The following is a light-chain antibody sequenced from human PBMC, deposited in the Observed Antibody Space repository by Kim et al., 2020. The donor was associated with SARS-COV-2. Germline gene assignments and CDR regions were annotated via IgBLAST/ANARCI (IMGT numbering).Light chain of an antibody. CDR3: CSYAGSSTWV. Sequence: GQSITISCTGTSSDVGSYNLVSWYQKHPGKAPKLMIYDVSKWPSGVSNRFSGSKSGNTASLTISGLRAEDEADYHCCSYAGSSTWVFGGGTQLTVL. CDR1: SSDVGSYNL. J-gene: IGLJ3*02. CDR2: DVS. V-gene: IGLV2-23*02.